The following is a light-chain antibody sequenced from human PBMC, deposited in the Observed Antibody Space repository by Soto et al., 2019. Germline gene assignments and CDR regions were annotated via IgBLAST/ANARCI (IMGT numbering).Light chain of an antibody. V-gene: IGKV3-20*01. CDR1: QSVRGNY. Sequence: DIVLTQSPGTLSLSPGERATLSCRASQSVRGNYLAWYQQKPGQAPRLLIYGASSRATGIPDMFSGSGSGTDFTLTISRLEPEDFAVYYCQQYDSSPLYTFGQGTKLEIK. CDR3: QQYDSSPLYT. CDR2: GAS. J-gene: IGKJ2*01.